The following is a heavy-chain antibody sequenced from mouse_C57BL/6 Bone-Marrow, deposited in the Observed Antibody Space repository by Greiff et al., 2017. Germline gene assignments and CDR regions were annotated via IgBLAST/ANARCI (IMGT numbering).Heavy chain of an antibody. D-gene: IGHD1-1*01. CDR1: GFTFSSYA. V-gene: IGHV5-4*01. J-gene: IGHJ2*01. CDR3: ARDAYYYGSPYYFDY. Sequence: EVQRVESGGGLVKPGGSLKLSCAASGFTFSSYAMSWVRQTPEKRLEWVATISDGGSYTYYPDNVKGRFTISRDNAKNNLYLQMSHLKSEDTAKYYCARDAYYYGSPYYFDYWGQGTTLTVSS. CDR2: ISDGGSYT.